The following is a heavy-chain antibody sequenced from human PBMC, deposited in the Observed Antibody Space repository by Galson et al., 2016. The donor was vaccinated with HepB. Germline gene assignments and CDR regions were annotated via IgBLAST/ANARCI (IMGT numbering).Heavy chain of an antibody. CDR3: ARDLYAI. J-gene: IGHJ3*02. Sequence: SLRLSCAVSGFTVSSNDMSWVRQAPGKGLEWVSVIYSGGAARTFYADSVKGRFTVSRDNSKNSVFLQMNSLRVEDTGIYYCARDLYAIWGQGTMVTVS. D-gene: IGHD5/OR15-5a*01. V-gene: IGHV3-53*01. CDR1: GFTVSSND. CDR2: IYSGGAART.